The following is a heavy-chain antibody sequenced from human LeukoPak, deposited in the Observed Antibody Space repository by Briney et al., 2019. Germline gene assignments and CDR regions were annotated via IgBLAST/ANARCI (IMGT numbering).Heavy chain of an antibody. D-gene: IGHD3-3*01. CDR3: AKGVFGVNRAFDY. CDR2: ISESGSGT. Sequence: GGSLRLSCEASGFTFNTCAMSWVRQAPGKGLEWVSAISESGSGTYYADSVKGRFTISRDNSNNTLYLQMNSLRVDDTALYYCAKGVFGVNRAFDYWGQGTLVTVSS. CDR1: GFTFNTCA. J-gene: IGHJ4*02. V-gene: IGHV3-23*01.